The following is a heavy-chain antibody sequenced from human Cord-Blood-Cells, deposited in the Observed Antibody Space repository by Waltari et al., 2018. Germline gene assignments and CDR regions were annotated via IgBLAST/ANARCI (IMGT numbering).Heavy chain of an antibody. V-gene: IGHV4-39*01. CDR1: GGSISSSSYY. Sequence: QLQLQESGPGLVKPSETLSLTCTSSGGSISSSSYYWGWIRQPPGKGLEWIGSIYYSGSTYYNPSLKSRVTISVDTSKNQFSLKLSSVTAADTAVYYCARLVAVAGLGPLDAFDIWGQGTMVTVSS. CDR3: ARLVAVAGLGPLDAFDI. D-gene: IGHD6-19*01. J-gene: IGHJ3*02. CDR2: IYYSGST.